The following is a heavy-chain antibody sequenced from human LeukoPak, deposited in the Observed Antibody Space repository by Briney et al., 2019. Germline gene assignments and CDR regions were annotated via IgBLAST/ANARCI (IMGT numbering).Heavy chain of an antibody. J-gene: IGHJ4*02. CDR3: ARAGPISQWLVPIDY. CDR1: GFTFSSYA. CDR2: ISYDGSNK. V-gene: IGHV3-30-3*01. D-gene: IGHD6-19*01. Sequence: GGSLRLSCAASGFTFSSYAMHWVRQAPGKGLEWVAVISYDGSNKYYADSVKGRFTISRDNSKNTLYLQMNSLRAEDTAVYYCARAGPISQWLVPIDYWGQGTLVTVSS.